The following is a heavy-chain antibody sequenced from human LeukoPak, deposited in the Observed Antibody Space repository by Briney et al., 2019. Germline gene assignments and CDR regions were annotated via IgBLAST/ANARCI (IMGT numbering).Heavy chain of an antibody. CDR1: GFTFSTYN. J-gene: IGHJ4*02. CDR3: ARDLRERWLQLYSGYYFDY. V-gene: IGHV3-7*01. D-gene: IGHD5-24*01. CDR2: IKQDGSEK. Sequence: GGSLRLSCAASGFTFSTYNMNWVRQAPGKGLEWVANIKQDGSEKYYVDSVKGRFTISRDNAKNSLYLQMNSLRAEDTAVYYCARDLRERWLQLYSGYYFDYWGQGTLVTVSS.